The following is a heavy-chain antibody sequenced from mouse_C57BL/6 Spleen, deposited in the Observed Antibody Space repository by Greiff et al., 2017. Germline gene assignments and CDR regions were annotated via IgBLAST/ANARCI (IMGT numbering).Heavy chain of an antibody. CDR1: GYAFSSYW. J-gene: IGHJ3*01. V-gene: IGHV1-80*01. D-gene: IGHD2-5*01. CDR3: ARPYYSRTWFAY. Sequence: QVHVKQSGAELVKPGASVKISCKASGYAFSSYWMNWVKQRPGKGLEWIGQIYPGDGDTNYNGKFKGKATLTADKSSSTAYMQLSSLTSEDSAVYFCARPYYSRTWFAYWGQGTLVTVSA. CDR2: IYPGDGDT.